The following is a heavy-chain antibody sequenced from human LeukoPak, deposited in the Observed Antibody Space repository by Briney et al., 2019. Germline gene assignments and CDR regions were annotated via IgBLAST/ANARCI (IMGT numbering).Heavy chain of an antibody. CDR3: ARGKYDILTGLNSAFDV. J-gene: IGHJ3*01. CDR2: IYTSGT. V-gene: IGHV4-4*07. CDR1: GDSLSDYY. D-gene: IGHD3-9*01. Sequence: SETLSLTCDVSGDSLSDYYWSWIRQPAGKGLEWVGLIYTSGTVYNPSLRSRVTMSVNPSKNQVSLRLTSVTAADTALYYCARGKYDILTGLNSAFDVWGRGTMVTVSS.